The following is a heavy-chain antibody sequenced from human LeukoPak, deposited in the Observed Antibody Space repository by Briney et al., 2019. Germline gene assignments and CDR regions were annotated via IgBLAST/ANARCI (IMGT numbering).Heavy chain of an antibody. Sequence: NPSETLSLTCTVSGGSISSCYWSWIRQPPGKGLEWIGYIYYSGSTNYNPSLKSRVTISVDTSKNQFSLKLSSVTAADTAVYYCARTYYDTRSLAFDYWGQGTLVTVSS. CDR3: ARTYYDTRSLAFDY. CDR2: IYYSGST. CDR1: GGSISSCY. V-gene: IGHV4-59*01. D-gene: IGHD3-22*01. J-gene: IGHJ4*02.